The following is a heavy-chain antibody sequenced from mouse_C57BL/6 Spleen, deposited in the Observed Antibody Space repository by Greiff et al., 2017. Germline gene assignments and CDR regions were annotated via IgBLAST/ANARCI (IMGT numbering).Heavy chain of an antibody. CDR2: IDPSDSET. CDR3: ALYDYDAGDY. CDR1: GYTFTSYW. Sequence: QVQLQQPGAELVRPGSSVKLSCKASGYTFTSYWMHWVKQRPIQGLEWIGNIDPSDSETHYNQKFKDKATLTVDKSSSTAYMQLSSLTSEDSAVYYCALYDYDAGDYWGQGTTLTVSS. J-gene: IGHJ2*01. V-gene: IGHV1-52*01. D-gene: IGHD2-4*01.